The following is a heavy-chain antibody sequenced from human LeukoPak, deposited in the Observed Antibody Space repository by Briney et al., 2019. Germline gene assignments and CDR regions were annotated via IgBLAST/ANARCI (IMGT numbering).Heavy chain of an antibody. CDR1: GFTFSSYE. D-gene: IGHD3-3*01. CDR2: ISSSGSTI. CDR3: ARDPNYDFWSGPTLGWFDP. J-gene: IGHJ5*02. Sequence: PGGSLRLSCAASGFTFSSYEMNWVRQAPGKGLEWVSYISSSGSTIYYADSVKGRFTISRDNAKNSLYLQMNSLRAEDTAVYYCARDPNYDFWSGPTLGWFDPWGQGTLVTVSS. V-gene: IGHV3-48*03.